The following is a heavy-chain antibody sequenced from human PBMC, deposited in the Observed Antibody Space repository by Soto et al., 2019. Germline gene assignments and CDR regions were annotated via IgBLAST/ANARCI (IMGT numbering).Heavy chain of an antibody. CDR2: INHSGST. V-gene: IGHV4-34*01. J-gene: IGHJ6*03. Sequence: SETLSLTCAVYGGSFSGYYWSWIRQPPGKGLEWIGEINHSGSTNYNPSLKSRVTISVDTSKNQFSLKLSSVTAADTAVYYCARGYCSSTSCYGPTSYYYYMDVWGKGTTVTVSS. D-gene: IGHD2-2*01. CDR3: ARGYCSSTSCYGPTSYYYYMDV. CDR1: GGSFSGYY.